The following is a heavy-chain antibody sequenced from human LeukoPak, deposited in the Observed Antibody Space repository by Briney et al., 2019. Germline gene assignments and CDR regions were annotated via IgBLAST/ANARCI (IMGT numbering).Heavy chain of an antibody. D-gene: IGHD5-24*01. Sequence: PSETLSLTCTVSGDSINNYWWAWIRQPPGKGLQWIGYIYYSGSTNYNPSLKSRVTISVDTSKNQFSLKLSSVTAADTAVYYCARNRDGYNSFDYWGQGTLVTVSS. V-gene: IGHV4-59*01. CDR3: ARNRDGYNSFDY. CDR1: GDSINNYW. J-gene: IGHJ4*02. CDR2: IYYSGST.